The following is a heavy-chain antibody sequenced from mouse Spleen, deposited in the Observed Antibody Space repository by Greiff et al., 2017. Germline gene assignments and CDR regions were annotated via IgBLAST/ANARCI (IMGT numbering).Heavy chain of an antibody. CDR2: ISYDGSN. CDR3: ARGVSTMITTEYFDV. D-gene: IGHD2-4*01. J-gene: IGHJ1*01. V-gene: IGHV3-6*02. Sequence: EVQRVESGPGLVKPSQSLSLTCSVTGYSITSGYYWNWIRQFPGNKLEWMGYISYDGSNNYNPSLKNRISITRDTSKNQFFLKLNAVTTEDTATYYCARGVSTMITTEYFDVWGAGTTVTVSS. CDR1: GYSITSGYY.